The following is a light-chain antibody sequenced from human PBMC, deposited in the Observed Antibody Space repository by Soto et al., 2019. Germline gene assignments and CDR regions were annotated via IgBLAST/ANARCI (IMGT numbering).Light chain of an antibody. V-gene: IGKV3-20*01. CDR3: QQYGASPFT. J-gene: IGKJ3*01. CDR2: GAS. CDR1: ESIYINS. Sequence: EIVLTQSPGTLSLSPGESATLSCKASESIYINSFAWYYQKPGQPHRLLIYGASTRATGIPDRFSGSGSGTDFVLSIDRLEVEDSGIYYCQQYGASPFTVGPGTRVDIK.